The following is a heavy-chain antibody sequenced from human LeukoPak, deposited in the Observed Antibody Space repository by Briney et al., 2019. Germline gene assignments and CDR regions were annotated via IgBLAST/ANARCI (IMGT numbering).Heavy chain of an antibody. CDR2: IKQDGSEK. CDR3: ARGRKTKWVPLDH. Sequence: GGSLRLSCAASGFTFSSYWMSWVRQAPGKGLEWVANIKQDGSEKYYVDSVKGRFTISRDNAKNSLYLQMNSLRAEDTAVYYCARGRKTKWVPLDHWGQGTLVTVSS. J-gene: IGHJ4*02. D-gene: IGHD1-26*01. CDR1: GFTFSSYW. V-gene: IGHV3-7*01.